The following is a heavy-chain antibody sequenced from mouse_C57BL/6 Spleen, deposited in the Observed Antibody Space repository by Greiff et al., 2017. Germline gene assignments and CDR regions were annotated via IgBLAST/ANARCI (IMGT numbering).Heavy chain of an antibody. CDR1: GFSLTSYA. V-gene: IGHV2-9-1*01. CDR3: DSHGCDGTGPAMDY. J-gene: IGHJ4*01. CDR2: IWPGGGT. D-gene: IGHD2-2*01. Sequence: VKLVESGPGLVAPSPSLSISCTVSGFSLTSYAIRWVRQPPGQGLEWLGVIWPGGGTNYNSALNPRQSISKDNSKSQVFLEMNRLQTVETARYDCDSHGCDGTGPAMDYWGQGTSVTVSS.